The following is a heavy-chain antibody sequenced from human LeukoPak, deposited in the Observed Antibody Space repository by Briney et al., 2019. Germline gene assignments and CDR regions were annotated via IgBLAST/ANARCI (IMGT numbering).Heavy chain of an antibody. CDR1: DSSFTCYW. CDR2: IYPGDSDT. V-gene: IGHV5-51*01. CDR3: ESAGEIENYYMDV. D-gene: IGHD3-10*01. J-gene: IGHJ6*03. Sequence: GESLQICCKGSDSSFTCYWIGCVRQLPGKGLEWMGIIYPGDSDTRYSPSFQGQVTISADKSISTAYLQWSSLKASDTAMYYCESAGEIENYYMDVWGEGTTVTVSS.